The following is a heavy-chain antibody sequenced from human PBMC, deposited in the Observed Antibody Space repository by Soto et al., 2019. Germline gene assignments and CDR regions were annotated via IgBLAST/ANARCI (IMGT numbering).Heavy chain of an antibody. D-gene: IGHD1-1*01. J-gene: IGHJ4*02. CDR1: GFTFSNYA. CDR2: ITGSGDVS. V-gene: IGHV3-23*01. Sequence: VQLLQSGGGLIQPGGSLRLSCTTSGFTFSNYAMSWVRQAPGKGLEGVSVITGSGDVSYVTDRFKGRFTVSRDNSKNTLFLEMSSLRADDTAVYFCAKALEARGNVNSYLDYWGQGIRVTVSP. CDR3: AKALEARGNVNSYLDY.